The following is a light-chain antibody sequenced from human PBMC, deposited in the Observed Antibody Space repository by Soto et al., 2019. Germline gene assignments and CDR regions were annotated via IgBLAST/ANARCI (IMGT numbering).Light chain of an antibody. V-gene: IGKV3-20*01. J-gene: IGKJ4*01. CDR3: HHHVDSQPART. CDR1: QAVSSGS. CDR2: GAS. Sequence: LSRGQRTTQSCRASQAVSSGSLAWYQQKPGQAPRLLIYGASSRATGIPDRVSVRGSGTDIAFTISMRYPQSFAIALCHHHVDSQPARTYGVGTKVDIK.